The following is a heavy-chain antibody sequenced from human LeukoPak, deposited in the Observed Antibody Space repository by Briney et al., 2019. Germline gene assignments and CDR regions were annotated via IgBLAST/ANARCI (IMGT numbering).Heavy chain of an antibody. CDR3: ARLRLHGGLWELRNFDY. Sequence: PSETLSLTCAVYGGSFSGYYWSWIRQPPGKGLEWIGEINHSGSTNYNPSLKSRVTISVDTSKNQFSLKLSSVTAADTAVYYCARLRLHGGLWELRNFDYWGQGTLVTVSS. V-gene: IGHV4-34*01. CDR1: GGSFSGYY. J-gene: IGHJ4*02. CDR2: INHSGST. D-gene: IGHD1-26*01.